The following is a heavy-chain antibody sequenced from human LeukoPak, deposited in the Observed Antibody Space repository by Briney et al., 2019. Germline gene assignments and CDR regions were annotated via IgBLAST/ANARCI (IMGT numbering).Heavy chain of an antibody. D-gene: IGHD3-16*01. CDR3: ARDNDSSAPPYFDY. CDR1: GGTFSSSA. J-gene: IGHJ4*02. V-gene: IGHV1-69*13. CDR2: IIPIFVST. Sequence: VASVKVSCKASGGTFSSSAVNWVRQAPGQGLQWMGGIIPIFVSTNYAQTFQGRVTITADESTRTAYMELSSLKSQDTAVYYCARDNDSSAPPYFDYPGQGTQATVSP.